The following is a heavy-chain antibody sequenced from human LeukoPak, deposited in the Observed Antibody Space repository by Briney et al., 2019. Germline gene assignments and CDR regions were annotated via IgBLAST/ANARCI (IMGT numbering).Heavy chain of an antibody. J-gene: IGHJ3*02. CDR3: ARARGYSGYVYYPDAFDI. CDR1: GGTFSSYA. D-gene: IGHD5-12*01. Sequence: SVKVSCKASGGTFSSYAISWVRQAPGQGLEWMGRIIPILGIANYAQKFQGRVTITADKSTSTAYMELSSLRSEDTAVYYCARARGYSGYVYYPDAFDIWGQGTMVTVSS. CDR2: IIPILGIA. V-gene: IGHV1-69*04.